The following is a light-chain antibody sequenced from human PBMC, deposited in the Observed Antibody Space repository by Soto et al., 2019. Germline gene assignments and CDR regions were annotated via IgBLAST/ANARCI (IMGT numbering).Light chain of an antibody. CDR1: SSDVGAYNY. Sequence: QSALTQPASVSGSPGESITISCTGTSSDVGAYNYVSWYRQHPGKAPKLMIYDVSTRPSGVSNRFSGSKSGNTASLTISGLQAEDEADYYCSSYTSTNSLFGGGTKLTVL. J-gene: IGLJ2*01. CDR3: SSYTSTNSL. V-gene: IGLV2-14*03. CDR2: DVS.